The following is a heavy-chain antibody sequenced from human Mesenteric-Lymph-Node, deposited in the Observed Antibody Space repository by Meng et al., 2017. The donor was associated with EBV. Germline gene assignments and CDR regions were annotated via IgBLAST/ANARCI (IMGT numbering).Heavy chain of an antibody. CDR3: SQTDYFDNTGYY. Sequence: GQLVESGAELKKPGASVKVSCKASGYSYNGYYIHWVRQAPGQGLEWMGRINPESGDTTYAENFQGRVVMTGDTSVSTAYVELSSLTSDDTAVYYCSQTDYFDNTGYYWGQGTLVTVSS. D-gene: IGHD3-22*01. CDR2: INPESGDT. J-gene: IGHJ4*02. CDR1: GYSYNGYY. V-gene: IGHV1-2*06.